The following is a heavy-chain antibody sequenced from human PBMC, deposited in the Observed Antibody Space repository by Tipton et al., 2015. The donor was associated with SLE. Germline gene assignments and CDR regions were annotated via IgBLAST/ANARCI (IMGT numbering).Heavy chain of an antibody. CDR1: DGSLSSHS. D-gene: IGHD2-21*01. CDR3: ARRRYCGGAKCYYFDY. Sequence: TLSLTCTVSDGSLSSHSWTWIRQPPGKGLEWIGSLYHIGTTYYNPSLRSRVIISVDTSKNQFSLKVRSVTAAGTAVYYCARRRYCGGAKCYYFDYWGRGTLVTVSP. J-gene: IGHJ4*02. V-gene: IGHV4-59*08. CDR2: LYHIGTT.